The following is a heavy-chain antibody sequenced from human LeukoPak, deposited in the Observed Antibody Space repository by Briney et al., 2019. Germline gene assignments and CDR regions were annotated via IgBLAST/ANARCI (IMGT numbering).Heavy chain of an antibody. CDR1: VYTFTTYG. CDR3: ARDLIAARPNWYDP. D-gene: IGHD6-6*01. Sequence: ASVKVSSTPSVYTFTTYGISWVRQAPGQGLEWMGWISAYNGNTNYAQKLQGRVTMTTHTSTSTAYMELRSLRSDDAAVYYCARDLIAARPNWYDPWGQGTLVTVSS. V-gene: IGHV1-18*01. CDR2: ISAYNGNT. J-gene: IGHJ5*02.